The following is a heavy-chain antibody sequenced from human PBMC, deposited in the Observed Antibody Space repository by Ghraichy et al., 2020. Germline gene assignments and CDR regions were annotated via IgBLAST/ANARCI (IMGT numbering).Heavy chain of an antibody. V-gene: IGHV1-18*04. CDR2: ISAYNGDT. Sequence: ASVKVSCKASGYTFNHHGISWARQAPGQGLEWMGWISAYNGDTRYAQNFQGRVTMTTDTSTSTAYMELTSLRSDDTAVYYCARDPSNTSGWFIYFDYWAQGTLITVSS. CDR3: ARDPSNTSGWFIYFDY. CDR1: GYTFNHHG. J-gene: IGHJ4*02. D-gene: IGHD6-19*01.